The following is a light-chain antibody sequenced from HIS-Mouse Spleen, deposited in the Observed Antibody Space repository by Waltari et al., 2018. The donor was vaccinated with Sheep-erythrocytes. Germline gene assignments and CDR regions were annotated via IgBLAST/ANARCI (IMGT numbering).Light chain of an antibody. CDR2: AAS. CDR1: QGIRND. J-gene: IGKJ1*01. Sequence: AIQMTQSPSSLSASVGHRVTLTCRASQGIRNDLGWYQQKPGKAPKLLIYAASSLQSGVLSRFSGSGSGTDFTLTISSLQPEDFATYYCLQDYNYPWTFGQGTKVEIK. V-gene: IGKV1-6*01. CDR3: LQDYNYPWT.